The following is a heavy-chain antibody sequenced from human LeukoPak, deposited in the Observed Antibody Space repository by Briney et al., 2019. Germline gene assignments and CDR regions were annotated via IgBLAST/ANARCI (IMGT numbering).Heavy chain of an antibody. J-gene: IGHJ4*02. Sequence: GASVKVSCKASGYTFTSYDINWVRQATGQGLEWMGWMNPNSRNTGYAQKFQGRVTMTRNTSISTAYMELSSLRSEDTAVYYCARGLYYYDSSGSTVGRYDYWGQGTLVTVSS. CDR2: MNPNSRNT. D-gene: IGHD3-22*01. V-gene: IGHV1-8*01. CDR3: ARGLYYYDSSGSTVGRYDY. CDR1: GYTFTSYD.